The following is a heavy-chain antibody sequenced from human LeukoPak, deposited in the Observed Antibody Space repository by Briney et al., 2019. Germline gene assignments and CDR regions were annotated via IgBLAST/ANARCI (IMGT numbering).Heavy chain of an antibody. CDR2: THYSARWSN. V-gene: IGHV6-1*01. CDR1: GDSASSTMTA. D-gene: IGHD1-1*01. Sequence: SQTLSLTCAIFGDSASSTMTAWNWIRQSPSRGLEWLGRTHYSARWSNDYAVSVESRITVNPDTTKNQFSLQLKSVTPEDTAVYYCARGYMRSGFDYWGQGILVTVSS. CDR3: ARGYMRSGFDY. J-gene: IGHJ4*02.